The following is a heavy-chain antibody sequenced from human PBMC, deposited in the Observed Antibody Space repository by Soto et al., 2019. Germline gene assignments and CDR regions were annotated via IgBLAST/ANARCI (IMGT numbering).Heavy chain of an antibody. J-gene: IGHJ4*02. D-gene: IGHD4-4*01. CDR3: APSERYSNHHFDC. V-gene: IGHV3-53*02. CDR1: GFTVSDSY. Sequence: EVQLVETGGGLIQPGGSLRLSCAASGFTVSDSYMNWVRQAPGKGLQWVSVIYTGGSTYYSDSVKGRFSISRDTSKNTLYLQMNSLRAEETAVYYCAPSERYSNHHFDCWGQGTLVTVSS. CDR2: IYTGGST.